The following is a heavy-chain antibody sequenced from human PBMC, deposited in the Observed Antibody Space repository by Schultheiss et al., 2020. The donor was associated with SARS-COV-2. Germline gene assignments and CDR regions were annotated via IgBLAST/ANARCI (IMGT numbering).Heavy chain of an antibody. J-gene: IGHJ3*02. V-gene: IGHV4-59*01. CDR1: GGSFSGYY. D-gene: IGHD4-17*01. Sequence: GSLRLSCAVYGGSFSGYYWSWIRQPPGKGLEWIGYIYYSGSTNYNPSLKSRVTMSVDTSKNQFSLKLSSVTAADTAVYYCAKNRPVGLSDYRDAFDIWGQGTMVTVSS. CDR2: IYYSGST. CDR3: AKNRPVGLSDYRDAFDI.